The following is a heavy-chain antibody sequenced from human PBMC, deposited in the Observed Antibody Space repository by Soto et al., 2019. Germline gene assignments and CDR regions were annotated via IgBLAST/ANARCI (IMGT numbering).Heavy chain of an antibody. CDR2: ISGDGGNT. CDR1: GFTFSSYA. CDR3: AQGSGVATIGIVGY. D-gene: IGHD5-12*01. Sequence: EVQLLESGGGLVQPGGSLRLSCAASGFTFSSYAMSWVRQAPGKGLEWVSAISGDGGNTYYADSVKGRFTISRDNSKNTLYLQMNSLRAEDTDVYYCAQGSGVATIGIVGYWGQGTLVTVSS. V-gene: IGHV3-23*01. J-gene: IGHJ4*02.